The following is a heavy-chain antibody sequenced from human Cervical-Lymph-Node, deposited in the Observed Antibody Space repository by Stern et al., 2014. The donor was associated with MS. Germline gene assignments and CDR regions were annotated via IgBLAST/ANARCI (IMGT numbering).Heavy chain of an antibody. CDR2: IWYDGSNP. J-gene: IGHJ4*02. Sequence: VQLVESGGGVVPPGRSLRLSCAASGFSFSRYALHWVRQAPGKGLEWVALIWYDGSNPYYADSVTGRFTISRDNFKNTLYQQMNSLRAEDTAVYYCASAYSSSHYYFDYWGQGTLVTVS. CDR1: GFSFSRYA. CDR3: ASAYSSSHYYFDY. D-gene: IGHD6-13*01. V-gene: IGHV3-33*01.